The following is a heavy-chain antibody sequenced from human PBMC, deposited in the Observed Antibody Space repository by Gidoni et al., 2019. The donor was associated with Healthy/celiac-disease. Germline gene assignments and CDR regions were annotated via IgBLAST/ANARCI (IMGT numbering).Heavy chain of an antibody. Sequence: QVQLVQSGAEVKQTGSSVKVSCTASGGTFSNYAISWVRQAPVQGLEWMGGIIPIFGTANYAQKFQGRVTIPADESTSTAYMELSSLRSEDTAVYYCARGVVGATFDYWGQGTLVTVSS. CDR1: GGTFSNYA. V-gene: IGHV1-69*01. J-gene: IGHJ4*02. D-gene: IGHD1-26*01. CDR2: IIPIFGTA. CDR3: ARGVVGATFDY.